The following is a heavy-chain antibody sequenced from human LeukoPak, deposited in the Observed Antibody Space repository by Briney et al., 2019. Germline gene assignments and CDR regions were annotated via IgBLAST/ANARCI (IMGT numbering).Heavy chain of an antibody. D-gene: IGHD2-15*01. CDR3: ARERGVVMGDCSGGSCYRSLDP. CDR1: GGSISSYY. V-gene: IGHV4-4*07. CDR2: IYRSGST. J-gene: IGHJ5*02. Sequence: SETLSLTCTVSGGSISSYYWSWIRESTGKGLEWIGRIYRSGSTNYNPSLKSRVTMSVDTSKNQFSLNLSSVTAADTAVYYCARERGVVMGDCSGGSCYRSLDPWGQGTLVTVSS.